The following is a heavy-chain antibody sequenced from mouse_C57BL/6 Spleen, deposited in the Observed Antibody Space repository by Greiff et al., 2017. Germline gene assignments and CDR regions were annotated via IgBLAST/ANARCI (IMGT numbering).Heavy chain of an antibody. CDR3: GRHRWDEDYAMDY. Sequence: EVQGVESGGGLVQPGGSLKLSCAASGFTFSDYYMYWVRQTPEKRLEWVAYISNGGGSTYYPDAVKGRFTISRDNAKNTLYLQMSRLKSEDTAMYYCGRHRWDEDYAMDYWGQGTSVTVSS. D-gene: IGHD4-1*01. CDR1: GFTFSDYY. J-gene: IGHJ4*01. V-gene: IGHV5-12*01. CDR2: ISNGGGST.